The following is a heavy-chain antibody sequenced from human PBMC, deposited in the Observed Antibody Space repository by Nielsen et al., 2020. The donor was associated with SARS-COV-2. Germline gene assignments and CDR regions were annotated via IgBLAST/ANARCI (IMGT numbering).Heavy chain of an antibody. CDR2: IYHSGST. CDR3: AREQQRIYDY. D-gene: IGHD6-13*01. Sequence: GSLRLSCTVSGYSISSGYYWGWIRQPPGKGLEWIGSIYHSGSTYYNPSLKSRVTISVDTSKNQFSLKLSSVTAADTAVYYCAREQQRIYDYWGQGTLVTVSS. CDR1: GYSISSGYY. J-gene: IGHJ4*02. V-gene: IGHV4-38-2*02.